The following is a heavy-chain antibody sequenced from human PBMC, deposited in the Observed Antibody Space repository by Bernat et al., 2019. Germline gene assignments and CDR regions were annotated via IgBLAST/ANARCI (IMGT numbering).Heavy chain of an antibody. J-gene: IGHJ4*02. CDR2: IWFDGSQI. Sequence: QVYLVESGGGVVQPGTSLRLSCATSGFTFSYHGMHWVRQVPGKGLEWVALIWFDGSQIYYADSVKGRFTISRDNSRNTLYLQMNSLRAEDTGVYHCARMRQVLNNNYLESWGQGTLVTVSS. V-gene: IGHV3-33*01. CDR1: GFTFSYHG. D-gene: IGHD3-10*01. CDR3: ARMRQVLNNNYLES.